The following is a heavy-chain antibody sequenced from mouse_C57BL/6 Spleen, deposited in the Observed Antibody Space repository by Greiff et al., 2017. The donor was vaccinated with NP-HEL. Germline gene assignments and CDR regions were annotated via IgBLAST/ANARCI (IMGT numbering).Heavy chain of an antibody. CDR2: IHPNSGST. J-gene: IGHJ4*01. Sequence: VQLQQPGAELVKPGASVKLSCKASGYTFTSYWMHWVKQRPGQGLEWIGMIHPNSGSTNYNEKFKSKATLTVDKSSSTAYMQLSSLTSEDSAVYYCARVYGSSPYAMDYWGQGTSVTVSS. D-gene: IGHD1-1*01. CDR1: GYTFTSYW. CDR3: ARVYGSSPYAMDY. V-gene: IGHV1-64*01.